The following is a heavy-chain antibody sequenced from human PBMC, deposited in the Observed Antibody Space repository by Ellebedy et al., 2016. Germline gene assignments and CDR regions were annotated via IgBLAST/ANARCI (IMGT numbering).Heavy chain of an antibody. V-gene: IGHV3-9*01. J-gene: IGHJ1*01. Sequence: SLKISXAASGFTFDDYAMHWVRQAPGKGLEWVSGISWSGMTIGYGDSVEGRFTISRDNAKNSLYLQMNSLTVEDTAIYYCLLHEQHWGQGTLVTVSS. CDR2: ISWSGMTI. CDR3: LLHEQH. CDR1: GFTFDDYA.